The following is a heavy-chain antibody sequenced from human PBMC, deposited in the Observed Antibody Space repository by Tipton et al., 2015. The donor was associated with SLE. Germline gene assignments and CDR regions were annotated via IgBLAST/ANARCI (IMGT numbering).Heavy chain of an antibody. D-gene: IGHD6-19*01. J-gene: IGHJ4*02. Sequence: TLSLTCSVSGGSISGHYWSWIRQPPGKGLEWIGNVHYSGSTNYNAFLKSRVTMSVDTSKNQFSLKLSSVTAADTAVYYCARDHPVAGPFDYWGQGTLVTVSS. CDR2: VHYSGST. V-gene: IGHV4-59*11. CDR1: GGSISGHY. CDR3: ARDHPVAGPFDY.